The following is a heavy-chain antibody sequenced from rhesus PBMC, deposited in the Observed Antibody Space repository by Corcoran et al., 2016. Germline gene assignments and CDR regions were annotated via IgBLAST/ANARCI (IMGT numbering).Heavy chain of an antibody. J-gene: IGHJ4*01. CDR3: ARDPRITMIVAFDY. CDR1: GGSISDDYY. D-gene: IGHD3-28*01. Sequence: QVQLQESGPGLVKPSETLSLTCAVSGGSISDDYYWSWIRQPPGKGLEWIGYIYGSCGGTNSNPSLKNRVTISIDTSKNQFSLKLSSVTAADTAVYYCARDPRITMIVAFDYWGQGVLVTVSS. V-gene: IGHV4-106*01. CDR2: IYGSCGGT.